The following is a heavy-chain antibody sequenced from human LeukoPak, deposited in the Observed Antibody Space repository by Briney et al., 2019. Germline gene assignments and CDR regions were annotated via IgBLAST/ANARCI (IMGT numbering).Heavy chain of an antibody. CDR3: ARVWGCGGDCYSYFDY. Sequence: SETLSLTCAVYGGSFSGYYWSWIRQPPGKGLEWIGEINHSGSTNYNPSLKSRVTISVDTSKNQFSLKLSSVTAADTAVYYCARVWGCGGDCYSYFDYWGQGILVTVSS. J-gene: IGHJ4*02. CDR1: GGSFSGYY. D-gene: IGHD2-21*01. V-gene: IGHV4-34*01. CDR2: INHSGST.